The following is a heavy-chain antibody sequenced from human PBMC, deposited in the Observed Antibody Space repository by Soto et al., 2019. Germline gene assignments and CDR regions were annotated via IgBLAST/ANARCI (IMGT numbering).Heavy chain of an antibody. CDR1: GGSISSGGYS. J-gene: IGHJ4*02. V-gene: IGHV4-30-2*01. CDR2: IYHSGST. Sequence: SETLSLTCAVSGGSISSGGYSWSWIRQPPGKGLEWIGYIYHSGSTYYNPSLKSRVTISVDRSKNQFSLKLSSVTAADTAVYYRARGRDFVWRSYRDIFEDWGRGTLVTVSS. CDR3: ARGRDFVWRSYRDIFED. D-gene: IGHD3-16*02.